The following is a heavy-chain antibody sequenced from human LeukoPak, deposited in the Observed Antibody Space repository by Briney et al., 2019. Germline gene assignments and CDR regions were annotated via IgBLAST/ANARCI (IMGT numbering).Heavy chain of an antibody. J-gene: IGHJ4*02. D-gene: IGHD3-22*01. V-gene: IGHV4-34*01. Sequence: PSETLSLTCAVYGGSFSGYYWSWIRQPPGKGLEWIGEINHSGSTNYNPSLKSRVTISVDTSKNQFSLKLSSVTAADTAVYYCARTSDYYDSSGYQIPFDYWGQGTLVTVSS. CDR1: GGSFSGYY. CDR3: ARTSDYYDSSGYQIPFDY. CDR2: INHSGST.